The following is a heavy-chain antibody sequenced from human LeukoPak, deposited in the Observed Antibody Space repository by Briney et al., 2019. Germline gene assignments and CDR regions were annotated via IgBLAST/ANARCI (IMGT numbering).Heavy chain of an antibody. CDR3: AKGGRILLKNFGLDV. D-gene: IGHD2/OR15-2a*01. V-gene: IGHV3-23*01. J-gene: IGHJ6*02. Sequence: GGSLRLSCVASGFTFYSHVMSWVRQAPGMGLEWVSAISGSGVTTFYADSMKGRFTISRDNSKNTLYLQINSLRAEDTAVYYCAKGGRILLKNFGLDVWGQGTTVTVSS. CDR1: GFTFYSHV. CDR2: ISGSGVTT.